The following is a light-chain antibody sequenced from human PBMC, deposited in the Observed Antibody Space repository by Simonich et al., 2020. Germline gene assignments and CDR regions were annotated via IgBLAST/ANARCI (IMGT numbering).Light chain of an antibody. CDR3: QSYDSSNHRV. Sequence: NFMLTQPHSVSESPWKTVTISCTRSSGSIASNYVQWYQQRPGSAPTTVIYEDNQRPSGVPDRFSGSIDSSSNSASLTISGLKTEDEADYYGQSYDSSNHRVFGGGTKLTVL. J-gene: IGLJ3*02. CDR1: SGSIASNY. V-gene: IGLV6-57*03. CDR2: EDN.